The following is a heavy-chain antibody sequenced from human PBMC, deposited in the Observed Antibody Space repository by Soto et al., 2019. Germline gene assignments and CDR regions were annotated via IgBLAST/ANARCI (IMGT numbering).Heavy chain of an antibody. CDR1: GVSISSDY. V-gene: IGHV4-59*08. CDR3: ARGHSSSWGNWFDP. Sequence: SETLSLTCTVSGVSISSDYWSWIRQSPGKGLEWIGNIFYSGSPNYNPSLKSRVTISLDTSKNQISLRLNSVTAADTALYYCARGHSSSWGNWFDPWGQGTLVTVSS. D-gene: IGHD6-13*01. J-gene: IGHJ5*02. CDR2: IFYSGSP.